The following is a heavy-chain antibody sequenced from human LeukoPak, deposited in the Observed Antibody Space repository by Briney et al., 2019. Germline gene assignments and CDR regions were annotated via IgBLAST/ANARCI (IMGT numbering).Heavy chain of an antibody. V-gene: IGHV3-30*18. CDR3: AKVYSSGSYWFDY. J-gene: IGHJ4*02. CDR1: GFTFSSYG. CDR2: ISYDGSNK. Sequence: GGSLRLSCAASGFTFSSYGMHWVRQAPGKGLEWVAVISYDGSNKYYADSVKGRFTISSDNSKNTLYLQMNSLRAEDTAVYYCAKVYSSGSYWFDYWGQGTLVTVSS. D-gene: IGHD1-26*01.